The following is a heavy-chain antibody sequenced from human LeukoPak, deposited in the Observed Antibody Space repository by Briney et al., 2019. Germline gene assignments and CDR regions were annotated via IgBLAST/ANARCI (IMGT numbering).Heavy chain of an antibody. D-gene: IGHD1-1*01. V-gene: IGHV3-7*03. Sequence: GGSLRLSCVVSGFTLSSRWMMWVRQAPGKGLEWMTNINRDGSEKNYVDSVKGRFTITRDNAKNSLSLQMNSLRADDTAVYYCAREVLGTASAFDYWGQGTLVTVSS. CDR1: GFTLSSRW. CDR3: AREVLGTASAFDY. CDR2: INRDGSEK. J-gene: IGHJ4*02.